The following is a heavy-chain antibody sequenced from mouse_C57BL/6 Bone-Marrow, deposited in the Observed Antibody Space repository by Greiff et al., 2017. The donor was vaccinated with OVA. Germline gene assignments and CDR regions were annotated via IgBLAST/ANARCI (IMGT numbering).Heavy chain of an antibody. CDR2: IDPSDSYT. CDR1: GYTFTSYG. D-gene: IGHD2-1*01. Sequence: QVQLQQSGAELVKPGASVKLSCKASGYTFTSYGMQGVKQRPGQGLEWIGEIDPSDSYTNYNQKFKGKATLTVDTSSSTAYMQLSSLTSEDSAVYYCAREDGNWYFDVWGTGTTVTVSS. J-gene: IGHJ1*03. CDR3: AREDGNWYFDV. V-gene: IGHV1-50*01.